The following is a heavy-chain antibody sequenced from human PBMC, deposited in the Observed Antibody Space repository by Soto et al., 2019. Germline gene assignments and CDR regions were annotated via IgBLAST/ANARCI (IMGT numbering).Heavy chain of an antibody. Sequence: GGPLRLSYAASGFTFSSYSMNWVRQAPGKGLEWISCISSSSSYIYYADSVKGRFTISRDNSKSSLYLQMNSLRAEDTAVYYCGRKEVSGPIDFWGQGTLVTVSS. CDR2: ISSSSSYI. CDR1: GFTFSSYS. J-gene: IGHJ4*02. CDR3: GRKEVSGPIDF. V-gene: IGHV3-21*01.